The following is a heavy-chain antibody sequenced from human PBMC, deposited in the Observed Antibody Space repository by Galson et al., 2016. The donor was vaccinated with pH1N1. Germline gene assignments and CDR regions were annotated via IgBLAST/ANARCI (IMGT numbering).Heavy chain of an antibody. CDR2: IFYGGTT. CDR3: ARDRGGNFQSFAY. J-gene: IGHJ4*02. V-gene: IGHV4-39*07. Sequence: ETLSLTCTVSGGSVATNTYYWGWIRQPPGKGLEWIGSIFYGGTTYYSPSLRSRVTVSMDTSNNQVSLTISSVTAADTAVYFCARDRGGNFQSFAYWGQGTLVAVSS. D-gene: IGHD4-23*01. CDR1: GGSVATNTYY.